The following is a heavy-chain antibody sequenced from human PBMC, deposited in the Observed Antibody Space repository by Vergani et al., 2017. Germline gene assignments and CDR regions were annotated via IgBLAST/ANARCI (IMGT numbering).Heavy chain of an antibody. D-gene: IGHD3-22*01. V-gene: IGHV3-43*01. J-gene: IGHJ4*02. CDR3: AKDHTPFDSSGLLLGY. CDR1: GFTFDDYT. CDR2: ISWDGGST. Sequence: EVQLVESGGGLVQPGRSLRLSCAASGFTFDDYTMHWVRQAPGKGLEWVSLISWDGGSTYYADSVKGRFTISGDNSKNSLYLQMNSLRTEDTALYYCAKDHTPFDSSGLLLGYWGQGTLVTVSS.